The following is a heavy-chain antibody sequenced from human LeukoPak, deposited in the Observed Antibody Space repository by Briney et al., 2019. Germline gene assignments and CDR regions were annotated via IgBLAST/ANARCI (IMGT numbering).Heavy chain of an antibody. CDR2: ISSSDI. D-gene: IGHD3-16*02. CDR1: GYTFSDYS. V-gene: IGHV3-21*01. J-gene: IGHJ3*02. Sequence: WGSLSLTCAASGYTFSDYSVNWVRQVPGKGLEWVSSISSSDIYYADSVKGRFTISRDNAKNSLFLQMNSLRAEDTAVYYCVSGNDPDYVWGTYRLDAFDIWGEGTMVIVSS. CDR3: VSGNDPDYVWGTYRLDAFDI.